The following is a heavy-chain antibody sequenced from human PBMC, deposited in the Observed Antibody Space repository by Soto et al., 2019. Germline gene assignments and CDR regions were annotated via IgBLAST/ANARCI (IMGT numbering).Heavy chain of an antibody. CDR3: ARNAVVVTAISFDP. CDR2: VNPGNGTT. CDR1: GYTFTAYY. D-gene: IGHD2-21*02. J-gene: IGHJ5*02. V-gene: IGHV1-2*02. Sequence: ASVKVSCKASGYTFTAYYMHWVRQAPGQGLEWMGWVNPGNGTTSFAQKFQGRVTMTRDTSISTAYMELRSLRPDDTAVYYCARNAVVVTAISFDPWGQGTLVTVSS.